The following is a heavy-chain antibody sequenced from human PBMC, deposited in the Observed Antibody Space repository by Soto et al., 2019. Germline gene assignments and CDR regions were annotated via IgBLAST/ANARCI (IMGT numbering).Heavy chain of an antibody. CDR2: IIPIFGTA. D-gene: IGHD3-3*01. CDR3: ARGVVISDAFDI. CDR1: GGTFSSYA. V-gene: IGHV1-69*13. J-gene: IGHJ3*02. Sequence: SVKVSCKSSGGTFSSYAISWVRQAPGQGLEWMGGIIPIFGTANYAQKFQGRVTITADESTSTAYMELSSLRSEDTAVYYCARGVVISDAFDIWGQGTMVTVSS.